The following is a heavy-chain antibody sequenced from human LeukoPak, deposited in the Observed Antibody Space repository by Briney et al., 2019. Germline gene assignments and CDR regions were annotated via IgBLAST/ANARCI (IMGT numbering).Heavy chain of an antibody. CDR3: ARMGVAGTRWFDP. J-gene: IGHJ5*02. V-gene: IGHV1-3*01. D-gene: IGHD6-19*01. CDR1: GYTFTSYA. CDR2: INAGNGNT. Sequence: GASVKVSCKASGYTFTSYAMHWVRQAPGQWLEWMGWINAGNGNTKYSQKFQGRVTITRDTSASTAYMELSSLRSEDTAVYYCARMGVAGTRWFDPWGQGTLVTVSS.